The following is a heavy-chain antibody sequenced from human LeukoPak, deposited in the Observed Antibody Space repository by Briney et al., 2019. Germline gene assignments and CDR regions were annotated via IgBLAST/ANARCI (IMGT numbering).Heavy chain of an antibody. CDR2: ISYDGSNK. V-gene: IGHV3-30*04. D-gene: IGHD3-10*01. CDR3: AKDLRRYYYGSGSYTTLDY. Sequence: GGSLRLSCAASGFTFSNYAIHWVRQAPGKGLEWVAVISYDGSNKYYADSVKGRFTISRDNSKNTLYLQMNSLRAEDTAVYYCAKDLRRYYYGSGSYTTLDYWGQGTLVTVSS. J-gene: IGHJ4*02. CDR1: GFTFSNYA.